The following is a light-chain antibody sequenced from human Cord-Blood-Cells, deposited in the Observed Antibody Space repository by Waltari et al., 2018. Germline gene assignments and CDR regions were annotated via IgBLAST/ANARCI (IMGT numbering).Light chain of an antibody. V-gene: IGKV1-5*03. Sequence: DIQMTQSPPTLSASVGDRVTITCRASQSISSWLPWYQQKPGKAPKLLIYKASSLESGVPARFSGSGSGTEFTLTISSLEPDDFATYYCQQYNSYTWTFGQGTKVEIK. CDR2: KAS. CDR1: QSISSW. J-gene: IGKJ1*01. CDR3: QQYNSYTWT.